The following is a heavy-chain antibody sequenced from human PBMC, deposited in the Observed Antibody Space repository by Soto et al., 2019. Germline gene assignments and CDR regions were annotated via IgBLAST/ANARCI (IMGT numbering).Heavy chain of an antibody. CDR3: ARKSLSNFNWFDP. V-gene: IGHV1-18*04. Sequence: QLQLVQSGTELKKPGASVKVSCKASGYTFTNYGITWVRPAPGQGLEWMGWINADYGNTNYEQKFQGRVTMTTDTSTNTAYMELRSLRSDDTAVYYCARKSLSNFNWFDPWGQGTLVPVSS. CDR1: GYTFTNYG. J-gene: IGHJ5*02. D-gene: IGHD4-4*01. CDR2: INADYGNT.